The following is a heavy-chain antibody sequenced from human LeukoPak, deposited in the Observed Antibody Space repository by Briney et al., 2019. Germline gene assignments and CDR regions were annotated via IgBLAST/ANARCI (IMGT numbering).Heavy chain of an antibody. D-gene: IGHD2-2*01. CDR1: GYTFTSYY. J-gene: IGHJ4*02. CDR3: AKGAYQLLFDY. CDR2: INPSGGST. V-gene: IGHV1-46*01. Sequence: ASVKVSCXASGYTFTSYYMHWVRQAPGQGLEWMGLINPSGGSTSYAQKFQGRVTMTRDTSTSTVYMELSSLRSEDTAVYYCAKGAYQLLFDYWGQGTLVTVSS.